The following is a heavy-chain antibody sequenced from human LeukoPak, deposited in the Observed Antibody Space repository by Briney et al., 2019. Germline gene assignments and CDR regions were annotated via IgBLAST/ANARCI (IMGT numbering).Heavy chain of an antibody. CDR1: GFTFSSYW. J-gene: IGHJ6*02. Sequence: GGSLRLSCAGSGFTFSSYWMSWVRQAPGKGLEGVANVKQDGSERNYVGSVRGRFTISRDNAKNSVYLQLNSLRAEDTAVYYCATSGGVSGYALDVWGQGTTVIVSS. D-gene: IGHD2-8*01. CDR3: ATSGGVSGYALDV. CDR2: VKQDGSER. V-gene: IGHV3-7*01.